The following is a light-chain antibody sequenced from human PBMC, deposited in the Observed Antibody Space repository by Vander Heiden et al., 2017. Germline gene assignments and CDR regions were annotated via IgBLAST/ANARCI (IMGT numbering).Light chain of an antibody. CDR1: QSVLSSSNNKKY. CDR2: WAS. J-gene: IGKJ4*01. Sequence: DIVMTQSPDYLAVSLGEMVIINCKSSQSVLSSSNNKKYLAWYQQIPGQPPKLLINWASTRESGVPDRFSGSGSGTDFTLTISSLQAEDVAVYYCQQSSTAPLTFGGGTKVEIK. V-gene: IGKV4-1*01. CDR3: QQSSTAPLT.